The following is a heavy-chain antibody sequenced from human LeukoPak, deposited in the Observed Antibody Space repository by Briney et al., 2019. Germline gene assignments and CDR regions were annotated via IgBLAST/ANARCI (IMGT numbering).Heavy chain of an antibody. D-gene: IGHD2-15*01. CDR3: ARIPVGYCSGGSCYYYYYMDV. CDR2: IYTSGST. J-gene: IGHJ6*03. Sequence: KSSETLSLTCTVSGGSISSGTYYWSWIRQPAGKGLEWIGRIYTSGSTNYNPSLKSRVTMSVDTSKNQFSLKLSSVTAADTAVYYCARIPVGYCSGGSCYYYYYMDVWGKGTTVTVSS. CDR1: GGSISSGTYY. V-gene: IGHV4-61*02.